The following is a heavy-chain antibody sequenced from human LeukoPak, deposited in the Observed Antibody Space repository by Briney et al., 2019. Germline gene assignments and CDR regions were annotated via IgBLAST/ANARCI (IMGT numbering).Heavy chain of an antibody. V-gene: IGHV1-46*01. D-gene: IGHD6-13*01. J-gene: IGHJ1*01. CDR2: INPSGGST. Sequence: INPSGGSTSYAQKFQGRVTMTRDTSTSTVYMELSSLRSEDTAVYYCARVPDSSSWGPDFQHWGQGTLVTVSS. CDR3: ARVPDSSSWGPDFQH.